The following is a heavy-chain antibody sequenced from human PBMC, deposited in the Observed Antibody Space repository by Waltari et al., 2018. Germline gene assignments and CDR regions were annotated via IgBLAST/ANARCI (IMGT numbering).Heavy chain of an antibody. D-gene: IGHD3-22*01. V-gene: IGHV3-74*01. CDR3: ARDYNYKIDY. J-gene: IGHJ4*02. CDR1: GFTFSNYI. CDR2: IKNDGSTT. Sequence: EVQLVESGGGPVQPGGSLRLSCAASGFTFSNYIMHWVRQASGEGLVWISRIKNDGSTTRYADSVGGRFTISRDNAKNTLYLDMNHLRVEDTAIYYCARDYNYKIDYWGQGILVTVSS.